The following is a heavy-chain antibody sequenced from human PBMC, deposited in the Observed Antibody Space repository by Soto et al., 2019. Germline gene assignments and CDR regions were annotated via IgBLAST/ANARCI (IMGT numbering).Heavy chain of an antibody. J-gene: IGHJ4*02. CDR1: GDSITSGPYY. Sequence: QVQLQESGPGLVKPSQTLSVTCTVSGDSITSGPYYWSWVRQLPGRGLEWIGYIYFRGNSYYNPSLKSRIPISLDRSKNQFSLELNSVTAADTAVYYCARSGGSNSWYGVFDFWGQGTLVNVSS. V-gene: IGHV4-31*03. CDR2: IYFRGNS. CDR3: ARSGGSNSWYGVFDF. D-gene: IGHD2-15*01.